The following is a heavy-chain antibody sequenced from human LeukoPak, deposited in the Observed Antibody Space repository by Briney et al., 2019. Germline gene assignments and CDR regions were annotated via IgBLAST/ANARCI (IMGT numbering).Heavy chain of an antibody. Sequence: GRSLRLSCAASGFTFSSYSMNWVRQAPGKGLEWVSSISSSSSYIYYADSVKGRFTISRDNAKNSLYLQMNSLRAEDTAVYYCARVLYSYGYLGPFDYWGQGTLVTVSS. J-gene: IGHJ4*02. V-gene: IGHV3-21*01. D-gene: IGHD5-18*01. CDR2: ISSSSSYI. CDR3: ARVLYSYGYLGPFDY. CDR1: GFTFSSYS.